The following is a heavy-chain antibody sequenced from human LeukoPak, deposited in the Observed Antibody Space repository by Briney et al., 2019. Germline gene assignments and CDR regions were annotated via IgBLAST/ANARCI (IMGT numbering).Heavy chain of an antibody. CDR1: GYTFTSYD. CDR2: MNPNSGNT. CDR3: ARGEGSGWLFWFDP. J-gene: IGHJ5*02. Sequence: ASVKVSCKASGYTFTSYDINWVLQATGQGLEWMGWMNPNSGNTGYAQKFQGRVTITRNTSISTAYMELSSLRSEDTAVYYCARGEGSGWLFWFDPWGQGTLVTVSS. V-gene: IGHV1-8*03. D-gene: IGHD6-19*01.